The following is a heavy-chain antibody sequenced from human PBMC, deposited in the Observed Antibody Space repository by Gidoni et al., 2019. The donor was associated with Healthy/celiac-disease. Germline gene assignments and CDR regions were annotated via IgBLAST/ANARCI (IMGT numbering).Heavy chain of an antibody. J-gene: IGHJ5*02. CDR3: ARDQYDFWSLRQYNWFDP. V-gene: IGHV1-69*01. Sequence: QVQLVQSGAEVKKPGSSVKVSCKASGGTFSSYAISWVRQAPGQGLEWMGGIIPIFGTANYAQKFQGRVTITADESTSTAYMELSSLRSEDTAVYYCARDQYDFWSLRQYNWFDPWGQGTLVTVSS. CDR1: GGTFSSYA. CDR2: IIPIFGTA. D-gene: IGHD3-3*01.